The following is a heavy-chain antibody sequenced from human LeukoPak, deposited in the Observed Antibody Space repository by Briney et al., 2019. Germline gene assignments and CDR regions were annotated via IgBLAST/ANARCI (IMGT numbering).Heavy chain of an antibody. CDR3: ARGHSGYDYHFDY. Sequence: SDPLTLLCTVPGDSLCSLYWRWMRQPSRKGLEWIGYIYYSGSTNYNPSLKSRVTISVDTSKNQFSLKLSSVTAADTAVYYCARGHSGYDYHFDYWGQGTLVTVSS. V-gene: IGHV4-59*07. D-gene: IGHD5-12*01. CDR1: GDSLCSLY. J-gene: IGHJ4*02. CDR2: IYYSGST.